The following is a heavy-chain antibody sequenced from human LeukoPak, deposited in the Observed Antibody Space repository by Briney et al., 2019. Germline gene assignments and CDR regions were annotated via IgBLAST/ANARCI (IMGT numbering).Heavy chain of an antibody. V-gene: IGHV1-2*02. CDR3: ARLCGNRAYTFYYSPFEF. CDR2: VNPNSGAT. J-gene: IGHJ4*01. D-gene: IGHD3-10*01. Sequence: ASMKVSCKTSGYTFTGSGFYKHWVRQTPGQGLEWMGWVNPNSGATHYAPNFKGRVTMTRDTSTATSYMELTGLRSDDTAIYYCARLCGNRAYTFYYSPFEFWGQGTLITVSS. CDR1: GYTFTGSGFY.